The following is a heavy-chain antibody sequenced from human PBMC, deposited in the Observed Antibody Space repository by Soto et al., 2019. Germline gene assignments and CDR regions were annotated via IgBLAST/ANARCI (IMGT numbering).Heavy chain of an antibody. Sequence: EVQLLESGGGLVQPGGSLRLSCAASGFTFSSYAMNWVRQAPGKGLEWVSVISGSGDSTYYADSVKGRFTISRDNSKNTLYLQMISLRAEVTAVYYCARRNSGWYLDLWGRGTLVTVSS. D-gene: IGHD4-4*01. CDR2: ISGSGDST. V-gene: IGHV3-23*01. CDR1: GFTFSSYA. J-gene: IGHJ2*01. CDR3: ARRNSGWYLDL.